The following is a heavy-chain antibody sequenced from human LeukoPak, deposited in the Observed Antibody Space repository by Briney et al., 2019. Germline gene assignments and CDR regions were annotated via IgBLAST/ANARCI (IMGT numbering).Heavy chain of an antibody. CDR3: AKDSTGGIGAFDI. Sequence: PGRSLRLSCAASGFTFSSYGMHWVRQAPGKGLEWVAVIWYDGSNKYYADSVKGRFTISRDNSKNTLYLQMNSLRAEDTAVYYCAKDSTGGIGAFDIWGQGQWSPSLQ. J-gene: IGHJ3*02. CDR1: GFTFSSYG. CDR2: IWYDGSNK. V-gene: IGHV3-33*06. D-gene: IGHD1-26*01.